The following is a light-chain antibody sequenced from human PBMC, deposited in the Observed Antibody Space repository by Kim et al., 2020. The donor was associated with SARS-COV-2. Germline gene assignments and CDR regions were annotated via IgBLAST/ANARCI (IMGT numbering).Light chain of an antibody. J-gene: IGLJ7*01. CDR2: GKN. CDR3: NSRDSSGNHAV. V-gene: IGLV3-19*01. Sequence: SSELTQDPAVSVALGQTVRITCQGDSLRSYYASWYKQKPGQAPVLVIYGKNNRPSGIPDRFSGSSSGNTASLTITGAQAEDEADYYCNSRDSSGNHAVFG. CDR1: SLRSYY.